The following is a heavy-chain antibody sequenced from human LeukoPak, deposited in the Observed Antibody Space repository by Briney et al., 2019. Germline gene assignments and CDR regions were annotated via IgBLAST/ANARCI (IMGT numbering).Heavy chain of an antibody. D-gene: IGHD3-3*01. Sequence: SVRVSCKASRGTFSTYAVSWVRQAPGQGLEWMGGIIPIFGTANSAQKFQGRVTITADESTGTAYMELSSLRSEDAAVYYCARERLLEHYDFWSGYSFNWFDPWGQGTLVTVSS. V-gene: IGHV1-69*13. J-gene: IGHJ5*02. CDR2: IIPIFGTA. CDR1: RGTFSTYA. CDR3: ARERLLEHYDFWSGYSFNWFDP.